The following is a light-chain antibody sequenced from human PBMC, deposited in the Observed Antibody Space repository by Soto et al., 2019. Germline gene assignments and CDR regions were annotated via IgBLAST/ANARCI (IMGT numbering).Light chain of an antibody. CDR3: AAWDDSLNGVV. Sequence: QSALTQPASMSGSPGRSITISCTGTSSDVGGYNYVSWYQQHPGKAPKLMIYEVSNRPSGISNRFSGSKSGNTASLTISGLQSEDEADYYCAAWDDSLNGVVFGGGTKLTVL. CDR2: EVS. CDR1: SSDVGGYNY. V-gene: IGLV2-14*01. J-gene: IGLJ2*01.